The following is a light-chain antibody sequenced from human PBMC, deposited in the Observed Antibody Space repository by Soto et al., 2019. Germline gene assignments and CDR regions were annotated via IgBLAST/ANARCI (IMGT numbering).Light chain of an antibody. CDR1: QSVSSSY. J-gene: IGKJ1*01. CDR2: GAS. Sequence: EIVLTQSPGTLSLSPGERATLSCRASQSVSSSYLAWYQQKPGQPPRLLIYGASSRATGIPDMFSGSGSGTDFTLTISRLEHEDVAVYYCQQYKTFGQGTKVDIK. V-gene: IGKV3-20*01. CDR3: QQYKT.